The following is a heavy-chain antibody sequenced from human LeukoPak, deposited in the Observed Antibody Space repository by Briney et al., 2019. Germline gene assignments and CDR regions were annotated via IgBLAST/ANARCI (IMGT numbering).Heavy chain of an antibody. CDR3: ARVDYYDSSGYYAGHYDY. J-gene: IGHJ4*02. D-gene: IGHD3-22*01. CDR1: GYTFTSYY. V-gene: IGHV1-46*01. CDR2: INPSGGST. Sequence: ASVNVSCTASGYTFTSYYMHWVRQAPGQGLEWMGIINPSGGSTSYAQKFQGRVTMTRDTSTSTVYMELSSLRSEDTAVYYCARVDYYDSSGYYAGHYDYWGQGTLVTVSS.